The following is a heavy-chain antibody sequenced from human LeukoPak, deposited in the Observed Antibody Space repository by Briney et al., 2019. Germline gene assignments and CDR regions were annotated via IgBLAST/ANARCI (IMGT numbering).Heavy chain of an antibody. Sequence: SETLSLTCTVSGGSISSYYWSWIRQPPGKGLECIGYIYYSGRTNYNPSLKSRVTISGDTSKNQFSLKLSSVTAADTAVYYCARGRYNYALEDYFDYWGQGTLVTVSS. V-gene: IGHV4-59*01. J-gene: IGHJ4*02. D-gene: IGHD5-18*01. CDR3: ARGRYNYALEDYFDY. CDR1: GGSISSYY. CDR2: IYYSGRT.